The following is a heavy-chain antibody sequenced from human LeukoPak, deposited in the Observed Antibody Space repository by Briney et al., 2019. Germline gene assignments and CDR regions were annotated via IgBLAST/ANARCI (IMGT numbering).Heavy chain of an antibody. Sequence: GGSLRLSCSASGFPFSSYAMHWVRQAPGEGLEYVSAISSSGGTTYYADSVKGRFTISRDNSKNTLYVQMSSLRVEDTAVYYCGKPLWVRGVTHYDLTYYGMDVWGQGTTVTVSS. J-gene: IGHJ6*02. CDR3: GKPLWVRGVTHYDLTYYGMDV. CDR1: GFPFSSYA. V-gene: IGHV3-64*05. D-gene: IGHD3-10*01. CDR2: ISSSGGTT.